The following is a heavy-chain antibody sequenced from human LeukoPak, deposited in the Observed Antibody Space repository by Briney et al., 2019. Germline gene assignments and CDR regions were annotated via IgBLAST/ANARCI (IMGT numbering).Heavy chain of an antibody. CDR2: IRYDGTNK. J-gene: IGHJ4*02. V-gene: IGHV3-30*02. CDR3: AKDRNAVTTFADS. D-gene: IGHD4-11*01. CDR1: GFTFNTYG. Sequence: GGSLRLSCAASGFTFNTYGMHWVRQAPGKGLEWVAFIRYDGTNKYYADSVKGRFTISRDNSKNTVSLQMNSLRAEDTAVYYCAKDRNAVTTFADSWGQGTLVSVSS.